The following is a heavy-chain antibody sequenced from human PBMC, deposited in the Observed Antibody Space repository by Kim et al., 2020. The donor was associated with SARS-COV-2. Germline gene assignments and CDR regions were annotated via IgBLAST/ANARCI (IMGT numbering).Heavy chain of an antibody. D-gene: IGHD1-1*01. CDR2: INADSGSS. CDR1: GFTFNGYH. V-gene: IGHV1-2*02. CDR3: ARETASSGIKDFDY. J-gene: IGHJ4*02. Sequence: ASVKVSCKTSGFTFNGYHFHWVRQAPGQGLEWMALINADSGSSTSAPKFQGRVTVTRDTSISTVYMDLSRVTSDDTAVYYCARETASSGIKDFDYCGQGT.